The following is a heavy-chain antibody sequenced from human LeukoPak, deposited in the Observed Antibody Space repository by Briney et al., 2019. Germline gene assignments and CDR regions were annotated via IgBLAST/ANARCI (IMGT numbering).Heavy chain of an antibody. CDR3: VRKNSGSQYGDYYFDY. CDR2: INPRGGST. V-gene: IGHV1-46*01. J-gene: IGHJ4*02. CDR1: GYTFTSYY. D-gene: IGHD1-26*01. Sequence: ASVKVSCKASGYTFTSYYIHWVRHAPGQGLEWMVIINPRGGSTTYAQKFQGRVTMTRDPSTSTVYMELSSLRSEDTAEYYCVRKNSGSQYGDYYFDYWGQGTLVTVSS.